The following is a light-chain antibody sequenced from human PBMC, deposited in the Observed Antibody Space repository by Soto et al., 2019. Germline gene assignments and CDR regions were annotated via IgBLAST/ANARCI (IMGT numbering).Light chain of an antibody. CDR1: QSVLYSSNNKNY. Sequence: DIVMTQSPDSLAVSLGERATINCKSSQSVLYSSNNKNYLAWYQQKPGQPPKLLIYWASTRKSGVPDRFSGSGSGTDLTLTISSLQAEDVAVYFCQQYYSAPWTFGQGTKVEIK. CDR2: WAS. V-gene: IGKV4-1*01. CDR3: QQYYSAPWT. J-gene: IGKJ1*01.